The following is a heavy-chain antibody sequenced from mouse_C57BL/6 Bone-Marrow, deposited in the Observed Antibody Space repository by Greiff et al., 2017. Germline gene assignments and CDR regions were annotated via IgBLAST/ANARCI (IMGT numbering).Heavy chain of an antibody. CDR3: TAHRLWLRRGFAY. D-gene: IGHD2-2*01. Sequence: EVKVVESGGGLVQPGGSMKLSCVASGFTFSNYWMNWVRQSPEKGLEWVAQIRLKSDNYATHYAESVKGRFTISRDDSKSSVYMQMNNLRAEDTGIYYCTAHRLWLRRGFAYWGQGTLVTVSA. V-gene: IGHV6-3*01. CDR1: GFTFSNYW. CDR2: IRLKSDNYAT. J-gene: IGHJ3*01.